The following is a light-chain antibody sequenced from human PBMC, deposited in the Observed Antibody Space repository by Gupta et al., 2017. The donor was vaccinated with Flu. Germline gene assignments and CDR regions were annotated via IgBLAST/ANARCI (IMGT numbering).Light chain of an antibody. V-gene: IGKV2-30*01. CDR3: MQAARWPWA. J-gene: IGKJ1*01. Sequence: DVVMTQSPLSLSVTLGQPASISCRSSEGLVYSDGNTYSHWFHQRPGQSPRRLIYQVSYRDSGVPDRFSGSGSGTDFTLKISRVEAEDVGIYFCMQAARWPWAFGQGTTVEIK. CDR1: EGLVYSDGNTY. CDR2: QVS.